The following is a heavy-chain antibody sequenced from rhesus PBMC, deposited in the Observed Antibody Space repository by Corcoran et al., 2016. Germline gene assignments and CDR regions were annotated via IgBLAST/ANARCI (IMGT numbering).Heavy chain of an antibody. CDR3: ARDRGNYYSGSYYYV. CDR2: ISYSGKP. D-gene: IGHD3-16*01. V-gene: IGHV4-122*02. Sequence: QVQLQESGPGLLKPSETLSLTCAVSGGSIRNDNHYWSWIRQPPGKGLEWIGYISYSGKPRYNSSLGRRVSISRDASKNQFSLKLTSVTASDTAVYYCARDRGNYYSGSYYYVWGRGILVTVSS. J-gene: IGHJ5-2*02. CDR1: GGSIRNDNHY.